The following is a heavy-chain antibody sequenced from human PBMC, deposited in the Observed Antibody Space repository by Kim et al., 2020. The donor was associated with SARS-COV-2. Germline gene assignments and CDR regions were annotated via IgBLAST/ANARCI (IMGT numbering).Heavy chain of an antibody. CDR1: GGSISSSSYY. J-gene: IGHJ3*02. Sequence: SETLSLTCTVSGGSISSSSYYWGWIRQPPGKGLEWIGSIYYSGSTYYNPSLKSRVTISVDTSKNQFSLKLSSVTAADTAVYYCARRPLYHAFDIWGQGTMVTVSS. CDR3: ARRPLYHAFDI. V-gene: IGHV4-39*01. CDR2: IYYSGST.